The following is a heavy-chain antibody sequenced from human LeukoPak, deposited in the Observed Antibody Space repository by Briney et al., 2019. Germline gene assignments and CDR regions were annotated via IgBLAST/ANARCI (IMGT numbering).Heavy chain of an antibody. CDR1: GFTFSSYA. CDR2: ISGSGGST. J-gene: IGHJ6*04. CDR3: AKARRRLDYGMDV. Sequence: PGGSLRLSCAASGFTFSSYAMSWVRQAPGKGLEWVSAISGSGGSTFYADSVKGRFTISRDNSKNTLYLQMNSLRAEDTAVYYCAKARRRLDYGMDVWGKGTTVTVSS. D-gene: IGHD3-9*01. V-gene: IGHV3-23*01.